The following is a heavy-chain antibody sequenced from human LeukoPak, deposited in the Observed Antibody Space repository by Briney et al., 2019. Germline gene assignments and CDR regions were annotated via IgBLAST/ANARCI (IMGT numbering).Heavy chain of an antibody. Sequence: GASLRLSCAASGFTFSTYAISWVRQAPGKGLEWVSSISGNGDNTYYADSVKGRFTIYRDNSRSRLSLQMNSLRAEDTAVYYCAKTLSSGWSGKYYFDYWGQGTLVSVSS. J-gene: IGHJ4*02. V-gene: IGHV3-23*01. CDR1: GFTFSTYA. CDR3: AKTLSSGWSGKYYFDY. CDR2: ISGNGDNT. D-gene: IGHD6-19*01.